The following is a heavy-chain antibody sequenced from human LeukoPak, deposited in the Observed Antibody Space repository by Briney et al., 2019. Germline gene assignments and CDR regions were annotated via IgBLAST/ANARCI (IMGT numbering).Heavy chain of an antibody. CDR2: ISGSGGST. J-gene: IGHJ4*02. CDR1: GFTFSTYA. Sequence: GGSLRLSCAASGFTFSTYAMSWVRQAPGKGLEYVSAISGSGGSTYYADSVKGRFTISRDSSKNTLYLQMNRLRAEDTAVYYCAKDPDPHYGANSDYFDSWGQGTLVTVSS. CDR3: AKDPDPHYGANSDYFDS. V-gene: IGHV3-23*01. D-gene: IGHD4-23*01.